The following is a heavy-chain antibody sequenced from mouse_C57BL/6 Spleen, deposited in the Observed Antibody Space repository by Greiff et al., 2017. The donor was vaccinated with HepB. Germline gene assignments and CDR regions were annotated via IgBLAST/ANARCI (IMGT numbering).Heavy chain of an antibody. Sequence: EVKLMESGGDLVKPGGSLKLSCAASGFTFSSYGMSWVRQTPDKRLEWVATISSGGSYTYYPDSVKGRFTISRDNAKNTLYLKMSSLKSEDTAMYYCARRPGFSPGGMYYFDYWGQGTTLTVSS. CDR1: GFTFSSYG. CDR3: ARRPGFSPGGMYYFDY. D-gene: IGHD1-1*02. CDR2: ISSGGSYT. J-gene: IGHJ2*01. V-gene: IGHV5-6*02.